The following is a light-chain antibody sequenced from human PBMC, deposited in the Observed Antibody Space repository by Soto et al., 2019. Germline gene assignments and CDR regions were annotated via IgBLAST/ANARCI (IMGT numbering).Light chain of an antibody. CDR2: DAS. Sequence: IVWTQSPATLSLSPVEIATLSCGASQSVSSYLAWYQQKPGQAPRLLIYDASNRATGIPVRFSGSGSGTDYTLTITNLEPEDFAIYYCQQRSSWPWTFGQGTKVDIK. CDR3: QQRSSWPWT. CDR1: QSVSSY. V-gene: IGKV3-11*01. J-gene: IGKJ1*01.